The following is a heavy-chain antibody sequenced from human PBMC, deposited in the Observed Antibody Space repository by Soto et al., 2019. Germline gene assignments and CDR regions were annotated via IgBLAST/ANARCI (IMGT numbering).Heavy chain of an antibody. Sequence: QVQLMESGGGVVQPGRSLRLSCAASRFTFSTYALHWVRQAPGKGLEWVAVISYDGSNKYYADSVKGRFTISRDNSKNTLYLQMNSLRAEDTAVYYCARAPPELGIVDCWGQGTLVTVSS. J-gene: IGHJ4*02. CDR2: ISYDGSNK. CDR1: RFTFSTYA. CDR3: ARAPPELGIVDC. D-gene: IGHD7-27*01. V-gene: IGHV3-30-3*01.